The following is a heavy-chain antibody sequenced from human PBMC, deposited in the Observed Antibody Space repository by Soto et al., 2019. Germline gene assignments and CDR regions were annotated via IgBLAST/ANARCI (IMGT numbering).Heavy chain of an antibody. CDR3: ARDGHMTTVTFDP. CDR1: GYTFTDFF. J-gene: IGHJ5*02. Sequence: GSSVKVSCKASGYTFTDFFIHWVRQAPGEGFEWMGWISAYNGATEYAQKLQGRITLTTDTSTRTAYMELRSLTSDDTAVYYCARDGHMTTVTFDPWGQGTLVTVSS. D-gene: IGHD4-17*01. CDR2: ISAYNGAT. V-gene: IGHV1-18*04.